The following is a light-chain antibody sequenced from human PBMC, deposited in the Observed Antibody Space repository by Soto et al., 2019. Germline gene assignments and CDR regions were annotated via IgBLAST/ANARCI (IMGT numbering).Light chain of an antibody. CDR1: QSLLHSNGYNY. J-gene: IGKJ2*01. V-gene: IGKV2-28*01. CDR2: LGS. Sequence: DVVMPQSPLSLPATPGASASISCRSSQSLLHSNGYNYLDWYLQKPGQSPQLLIYLGSNRASGVPDRVSGSGSGTDFTLKISRVEAEDVGVYYCMQALQTRYTFGQGTKLEIK. CDR3: MQALQTRYT.